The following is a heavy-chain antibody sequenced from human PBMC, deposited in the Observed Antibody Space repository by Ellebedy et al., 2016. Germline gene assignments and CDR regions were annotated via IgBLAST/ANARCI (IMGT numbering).Heavy chain of an antibody. CDR2: ISYDGSNK. CDR1: GFTFSSYS. Sequence: GGSLRLSXAASGFTFSSYSMNWVRQAPGKGLEWVAVISYDGSNKYYADSVKGRFTISRDNSKNTLYLQMNSLRAEDTAVYYCARPGLMATITRLDYWGQGTLVTVSS. J-gene: IGHJ4*02. D-gene: IGHD5-24*01. CDR3: ARPGLMATITRLDY. V-gene: IGHV3-30*03.